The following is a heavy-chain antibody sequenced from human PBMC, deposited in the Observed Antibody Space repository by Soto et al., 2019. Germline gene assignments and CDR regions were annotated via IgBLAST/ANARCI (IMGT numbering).Heavy chain of an antibody. CDR2: INHSGST. Sequence: SETLSLTCAVYGGSFSGYYWSWIRQPPGKGLEWIGEINHSGSTNYNPSLKSRVTISVDTSKNQFSLKLSSVTAADTAVYYCARGNRYCSSTSCYSAYYYYYYGMDVWGQGTTVTVS. CDR3: ARGNRYCSSTSCYSAYYYYYYGMDV. CDR1: GGSFSGYY. V-gene: IGHV4-34*01. D-gene: IGHD2-2*02. J-gene: IGHJ6*02.